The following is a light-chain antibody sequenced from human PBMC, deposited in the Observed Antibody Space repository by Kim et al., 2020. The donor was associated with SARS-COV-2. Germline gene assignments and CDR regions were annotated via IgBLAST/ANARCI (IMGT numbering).Light chain of an antibody. CDR2: DVD. CDR1: SSKLGDYNI. V-gene: IGLV2-14*03. CDR3: SSYTSSRTLDI. Sequence: NPIASHSTSSKLGDYNIVSSYQQHPGKVPKLLIYDVDNRPSGISDRFSASKSGNTASLTISGLQADDEADYYCSSYTSSRTLDIFGTGTKVTVL. J-gene: IGLJ1*01.